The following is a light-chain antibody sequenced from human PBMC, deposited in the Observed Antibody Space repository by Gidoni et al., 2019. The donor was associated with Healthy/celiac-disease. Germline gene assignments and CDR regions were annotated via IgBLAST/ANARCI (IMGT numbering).Light chain of an antibody. CDR1: QSVSSN. CDR2: GAS. J-gene: IGKJ1*01. V-gene: IGKV3-15*01. Sequence: IVMTQSPATLSVSPGERATLSCRASQSVSSNLAWYQQKPGQAPRLLIYGASTRATGIPARFSGSGSGTEFTLTISSLQSEDFAVYYCQQYNNWPLWTFXQXTKVEIK. CDR3: QQYNNWPLWT.